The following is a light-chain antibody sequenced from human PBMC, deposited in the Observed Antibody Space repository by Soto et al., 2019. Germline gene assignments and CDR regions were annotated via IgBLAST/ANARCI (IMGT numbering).Light chain of an antibody. Sequence: IVMTQSPTTLSLSPGERATLSCRASQSVSTNLAWYQHKPGQAPRLLIYVASSRATGIHARFSGSGCGTDFTLTISSLQSEDFAVYYCQQYDNWPPWTFGQGTKVEIK. CDR1: QSVSTN. J-gene: IGKJ1*01. V-gene: IGKV3-15*01. CDR2: VAS. CDR3: QQYDNWPPWT.